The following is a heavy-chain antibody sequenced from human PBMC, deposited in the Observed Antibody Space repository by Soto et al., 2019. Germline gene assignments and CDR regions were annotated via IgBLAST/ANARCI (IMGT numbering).Heavy chain of an antibody. CDR3: ARDTTGIAAAGRFDY. D-gene: IGHD6-13*01. Sequence: QVQLVESGGGVVQPGRSLRLSCAASGFTFSSYAMHWVRQAPGKGLEWVAVISYDGSNKYYADSVKGRFTISRDNSKNTLYLQMHSLRAEDTAVYYCARDTTGIAAAGRFDYWGQGTLVTVSS. J-gene: IGHJ4*02. CDR2: ISYDGSNK. V-gene: IGHV3-30-3*01. CDR1: GFTFSSYA.